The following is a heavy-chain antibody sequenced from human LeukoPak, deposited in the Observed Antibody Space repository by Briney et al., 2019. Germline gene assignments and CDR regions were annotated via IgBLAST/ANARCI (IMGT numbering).Heavy chain of an antibody. CDR2: ISAYNGNT. CDR1: GYTFTSYG. CDR3: ARAIRPPTYYYDSSGYGDAFDI. Sequence: PLASVKVSCKASGYTFTSYGISWVRQAPGQGLEWMGWISAYNGNTNYAQKLQGRVTMTTDTSTSTAYMELRSLRSDDTAVYYCARAIRPPTYYYDSSGYGDAFDIWGQGTMVTVSS. V-gene: IGHV1-18*01. D-gene: IGHD3-22*01. J-gene: IGHJ3*02.